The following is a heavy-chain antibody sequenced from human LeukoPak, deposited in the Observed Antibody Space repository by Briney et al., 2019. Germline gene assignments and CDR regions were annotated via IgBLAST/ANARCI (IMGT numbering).Heavy chain of an antibody. CDR1: GFTFSSSA. Sequence: PGGSLRLSCAASGFTFSSSAMTWVRQAPGKGLEWVSLIRGSGGNTYYADSVKGRFTISRDNSKNTLYLQMNSLRAEDTAVYHCAKDIQCTYWGQGTLVTVSS. CDR2: IRGSGGNT. CDR3: AKDIQCTY. V-gene: IGHV3-23*01. D-gene: IGHD2-21*01. J-gene: IGHJ4*02.